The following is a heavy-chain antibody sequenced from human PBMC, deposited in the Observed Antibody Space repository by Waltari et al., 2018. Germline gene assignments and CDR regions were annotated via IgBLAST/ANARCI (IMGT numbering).Heavy chain of an antibody. D-gene: IGHD3-16*02. Sequence: QVQLQESGPGLVKPSETLSLTCAVFGYSISSGYYWGWIRQPPGKGLEWIGSIYHSGSTSYNPSLTSRVTISVDTSKNQFPLKLSSVTAADTAMYYCARLGNMITFRGVIVPSSDAFDVWGQGTMVTVSS. CDR3: ARLGNMITFRGVIVPSSDAFDV. CDR1: GYSISSGYY. J-gene: IGHJ3*01. V-gene: IGHV4-38-2*01. CDR2: IYHSGST.